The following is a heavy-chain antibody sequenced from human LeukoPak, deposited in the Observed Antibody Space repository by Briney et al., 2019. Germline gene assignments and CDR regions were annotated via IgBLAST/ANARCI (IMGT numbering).Heavy chain of an antibody. CDR2: ISYSGST. CDR1: GVSIRSHY. CDR3: AREGEGDEGWDY. J-gene: IGHJ4*02. Sequence: PSETLSLTCTVSGVSIRSHYWIWIRQPPGKGLEWIGHISYSGSTNYNPSLKSRVTISVDTSKNQFSLRLSSVTAADTAVYYCAREGEGDEGWDYWGQGTLVTVSS. D-gene: IGHD3-16*01. V-gene: IGHV4-59*11.